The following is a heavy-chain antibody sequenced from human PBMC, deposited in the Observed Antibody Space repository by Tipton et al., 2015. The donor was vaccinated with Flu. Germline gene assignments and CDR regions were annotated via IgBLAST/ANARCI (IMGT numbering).Heavy chain of an antibody. CDR2: IYTSWST. CDR1: GGSVNSGSYY. J-gene: IGHJ4*02. CDR3: ARENYFESSGYPGHFDS. Sequence: LRLSCTVSGGSVNSGSYYWTWIRQPAGKGLEWIGRIYTSWSTNFNPSLKSRITMSLDTSKNQFSLKVVSVSAADTAVYYCARENYFESSGYPGHFDSWGQGALVTVSS. D-gene: IGHD3-22*01. V-gene: IGHV4-61*02.